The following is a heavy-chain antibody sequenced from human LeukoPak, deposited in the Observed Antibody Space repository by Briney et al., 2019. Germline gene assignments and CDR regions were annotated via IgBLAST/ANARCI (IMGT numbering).Heavy chain of an antibody. V-gene: IGHV1-46*01. CDR3: ASVPTDSGGLGGLAY. CDR2: INPSGGST. CDR1: GYTFTSYY. J-gene: IGHJ4*02. D-gene: IGHD1-26*01. Sequence: GASVKVSCKASGYTFTSYYMHWVRQAPGQGLEWMGIINPSGGSTSYAQKFQGRVTMTRDTSTSTAYMELRSLRSDDTAVYYCASVPTDSGGLGGLAYWGQGTLVTVSS.